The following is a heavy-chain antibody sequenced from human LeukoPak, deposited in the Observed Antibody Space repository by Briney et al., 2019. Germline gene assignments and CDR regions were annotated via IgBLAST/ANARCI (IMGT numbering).Heavy chain of an antibody. V-gene: IGHV4-39*01. CDR3: ARRWQLASFDP. CDR2: IYYSGST. J-gene: IGHJ5*02. CDR1: GGSISSSSYY. Sequence: SETLSLTCTVSGGSISSSSYYWGWIRQPPGKGLEWIGSIYYSGSTYYNPSLKSRVTISVDTSKNQFSLKLSSVTAADTAVYYCARRWQLASFDPWGQGTLVTVSS. D-gene: IGHD6-6*01.